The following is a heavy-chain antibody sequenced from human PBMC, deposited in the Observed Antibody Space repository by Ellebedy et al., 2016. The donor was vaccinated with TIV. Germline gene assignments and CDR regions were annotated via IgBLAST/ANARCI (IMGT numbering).Heavy chain of an antibody. CDR3: ARDFNFLGYCIGVTCTTYWFDP. CDR1: GYTFSGYA. J-gene: IGHJ5*02. V-gene: IGHV1-3*01. Sequence: AASVKVSCKASGYTFSGYAMHWVRQAPGQALEWMGWINGGNDNRKYSHKFQDRLTITWDTSASTVYMELSSLRSEDTAIYYCARDFNFLGYCIGVTCTTYWFDPWGQGTLVTVSS. D-gene: IGHD2-15*01. CDR2: INGGNDNR.